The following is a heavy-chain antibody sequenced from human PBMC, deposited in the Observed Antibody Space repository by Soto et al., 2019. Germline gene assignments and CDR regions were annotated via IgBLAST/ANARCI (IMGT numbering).Heavy chain of an antibody. CDR1: GYTFTSYG. CDR2: ISAYNGNT. V-gene: IGHV1-18*01. CDR3: AREREEAMGEGYYYYYMDV. D-gene: IGHD5-18*01. J-gene: IGHJ6*03. Sequence: GASVKVSCKASGYTFTSYGISWVRQAPGQGLEWMGWISAYNGNTNYAQKLQGRVTMTTDTSTSTAYMELRSLRSDDTAVYYCAREREEAMGEGYYYYYMDVWGKGTTVTVSS.